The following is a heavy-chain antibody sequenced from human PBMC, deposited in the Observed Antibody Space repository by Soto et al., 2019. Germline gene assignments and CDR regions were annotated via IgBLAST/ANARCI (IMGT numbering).Heavy chain of an antibody. J-gene: IGHJ6*02. Sequence: PGGSLRLSCAASGFTFSSNWMHWFRQAPGKGLVWVSRINSDGSITSYADSVRGRFIISRDNSKNRLYLQMNSLRAEDTAVYYCASDLVGASDSYGLDVWGQGTPVTVSS. CDR3: ASDLVGASDSYGLDV. CDR2: INSDGSIT. V-gene: IGHV3-74*01. D-gene: IGHD1-26*01. CDR1: GFTFSSNW.